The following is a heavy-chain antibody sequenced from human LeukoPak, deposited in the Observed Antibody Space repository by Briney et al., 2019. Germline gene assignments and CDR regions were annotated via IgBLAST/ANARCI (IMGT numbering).Heavy chain of an antibody. D-gene: IGHD6-13*01. V-gene: IGHV3-74*01. J-gene: IGHJ4*02. CDR3: ARGAAAGTMWGGFDY. Sequence: GSLGLSCAASGFTFSSYWMHWVRQAPGKGLVWVSRINSDGSSTSYADSVKGRFTISRDNAKNTLYLQMNSLRAEDTAVYYCARGAAAGTMWGGFDYWGQGTLVTVSS. CDR1: GFTFSSYW. CDR2: INSDGSST.